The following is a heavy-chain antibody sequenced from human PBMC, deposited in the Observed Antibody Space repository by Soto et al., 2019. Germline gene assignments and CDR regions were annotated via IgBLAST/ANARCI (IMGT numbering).Heavy chain of an antibody. D-gene: IGHD3-9*01. J-gene: IGHJ4*02. CDR1: GYTFTNYG. Sequence: QVQLVQSGAEVKKPGASVKVSCRASGYTFTNYGISCVRQAPGQGLEWMGWINANNGNTNYAQTLQGRVTMTTDTSTSTAYMELRSLRSDDTAVYYCARDTMTGYLQFDYWGQGTLVTVSS. CDR2: INANNGNT. V-gene: IGHV1-18*01. CDR3: ARDTMTGYLQFDY.